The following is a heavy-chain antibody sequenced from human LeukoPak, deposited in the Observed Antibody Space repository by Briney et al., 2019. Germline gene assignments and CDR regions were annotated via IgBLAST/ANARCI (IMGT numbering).Heavy chain of an antibody. J-gene: IGHJ6*03. Sequence: ASVKVSCKASGYTFTSYHMHWVRQAPGQGLEWMGIINPSGGSTSYAQKFQGRVTMTRDMSTSTVYMELSSLRSEDTAVYYCARGLKGGQRGYCSGGSCKRGGTYYYYYMDVWGKGTTVTVSS. V-gene: IGHV1-46*01. CDR1: GYTFTSYH. CDR2: INPSGGST. D-gene: IGHD2-15*01. CDR3: ARGLKGGQRGYCSGGSCKRGGTYYYYYMDV.